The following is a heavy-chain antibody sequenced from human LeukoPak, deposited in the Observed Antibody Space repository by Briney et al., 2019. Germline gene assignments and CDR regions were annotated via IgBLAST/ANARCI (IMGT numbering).Heavy chain of an antibody. D-gene: IGHD3-16*01. Sequence: PGGSLRLSCAASGFTFSSYSMNWVRQAPGKGLEWVSVIYSGGRTYYADSVKGRFTISRDNSKSTLYLPMNSLRADDTAVYYCARGDVSFDYWGQGTLVTVSS. CDR2: IYSGGRT. J-gene: IGHJ4*02. V-gene: IGHV3-53*01. CDR1: GFTFSSYS. CDR3: ARGDVSFDY.